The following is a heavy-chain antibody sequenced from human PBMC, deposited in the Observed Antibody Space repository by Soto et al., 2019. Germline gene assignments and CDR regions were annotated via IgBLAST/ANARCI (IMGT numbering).Heavy chain of an antibody. CDR3: AKDPNYYDSSGYRDWFDP. Sequence: GGSLRLSCAASGFTFSSYALSWVRQAPGTGLEWVSAISGSGGSTYYADSVKGRFTISRDNSKNTLYLQMNSLRAEDTAVYYCAKDPNYYDSSGYRDWFDPWGQGTLVTVSS. J-gene: IGHJ5*02. CDR1: GFTFSSYA. V-gene: IGHV3-23*01. CDR2: ISGSGGST. D-gene: IGHD3-22*01.